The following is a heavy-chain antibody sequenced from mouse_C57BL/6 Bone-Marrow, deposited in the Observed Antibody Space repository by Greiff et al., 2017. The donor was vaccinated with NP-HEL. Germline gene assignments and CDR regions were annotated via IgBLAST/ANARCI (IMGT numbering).Heavy chain of an antibody. V-gene: IGHV1-81*01. D-gene: IGHD3-2*02. Sequence: VKLMESGAELARPGASVKLSCKASGYTFTSYGISWVKQRTGQGLEWIGEIYPRSGNTYYNEKFKGKATLTADKSSSTAYMELRSLTSEDSAVYFCARQLRLRGYYYAMDYWGQGTSVTVSS. CDR3: ARQLRLRGYYYAMDY. CDR1: GYTFTSYG. CDR2: IYPRSGNT. J-gene: IGHJ4*01.